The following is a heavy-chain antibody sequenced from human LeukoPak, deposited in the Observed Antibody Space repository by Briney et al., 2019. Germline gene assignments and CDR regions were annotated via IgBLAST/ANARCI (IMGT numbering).Heavy chain of an antibody. V-gene: IGHV3-30*03. D-gene: IGHD6-19*01. Sequence: GGSLRLSCAASGFTFSSYGMHWVRQAPGKGLEWVAVISYDGSNKYYADSVKGRFTISRDNSKNTLYLQMNSLRAEDTAVYYCARALYNTGWYPDYFDSWGQGTLVTVSS. CDR2: ISYDGSNK. CDR1: GFTFSSYG. CDR3: ARALYNTGWYPDYFDS. J-gene: IGHJ4*02.